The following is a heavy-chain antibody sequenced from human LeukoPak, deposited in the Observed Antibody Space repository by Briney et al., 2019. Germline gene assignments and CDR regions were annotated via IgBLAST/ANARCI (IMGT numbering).Heavy chain of an antibody. Sequence: GGSLRLSCAASGFTFSSYEMNWVRQAPGKGLEWVPYISSSGSTIYYADSVKGRFTISRDNAKNSLYLQMNSLRAEDTAVYYCARVDYGMDVWGQGTTVTVSS. J-gene: IGHJ6*02. CDR3: ARVDYGMDV. V-gene: IGHV3-48*03. CDR1: GFTFSSYE. CDR2: ISSSGSTI.